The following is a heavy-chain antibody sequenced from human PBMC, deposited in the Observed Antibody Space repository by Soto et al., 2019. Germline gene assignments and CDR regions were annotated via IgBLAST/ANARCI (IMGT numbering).Heavy chain of an antibody. CDR3: GPRGAVADPRGY. Sequence: QVQLQQWGAGLLKPSETLSLTCAVYGGSFSDFYWTWIRQLPGKGLEWIGEINHSGSTNYNPSLKSRVXXXVXSSKNQFSLNLRSVTAADTAVYYCGPRGAVADPRGYWGQGTLVTVSS. J-gene: IGHJ4*02. CDR2: INHSGST. CDR1: GGSFSDFY. V-gene: IGHV4-34*01. D-gene: IGHD6-19*01.